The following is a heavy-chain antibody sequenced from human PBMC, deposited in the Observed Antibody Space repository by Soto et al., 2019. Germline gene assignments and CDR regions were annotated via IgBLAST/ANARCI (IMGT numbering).Heavy chain of an antibody. V-gene: IGHV3-23*01. Sequence: EVQLLESGGGLVQPGGSLRLSCAASGFTFRRYAMIWVRQAPGKGLEWVSTISGSGGGTYYADSVKGRFTISRDNSKNTLYLQMNSLRAEDKAVYYCAKDVYWGQGTLVTVSS. CDR3: AKDVY. J-gene: IGHJ4*02. CDR1: GFTFRRYA. CDR2: ISGSGGGT.